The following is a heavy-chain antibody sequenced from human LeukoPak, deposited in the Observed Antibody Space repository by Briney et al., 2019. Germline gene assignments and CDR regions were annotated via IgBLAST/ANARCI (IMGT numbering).Heavy chain of an antibody. CDR2: ISGSGGTT. J-gene: IGHJ3*02. V-gene: IGHV3-23*01. CDR3: AKDIVVVPAAIWGAFHI. Sequence: GGSLRLSCAASGFTFSSYAMSWVRQAPGKGLEWVSGISGSGGTTYYADSVKGRFTISRDNSKNTLYLQMNSLRAEETAVYYCAKDIVVVPAAIWGAFHIWGQGTMVTVSS. CDR1: GFTFSSYA. D-gene: IGHD2-2*02.